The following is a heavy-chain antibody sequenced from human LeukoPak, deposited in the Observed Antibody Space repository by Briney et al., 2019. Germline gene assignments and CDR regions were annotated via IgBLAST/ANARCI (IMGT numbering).Heavy chain of an antibody. CDR3: ARGYNWNAQPGDYYYYYMDV. V-gene: IGHV1-69*05. CDR1: GYTFTGYY. CDR2: IIPIFGTA. D-gene: IGHD1-1*01. J-gene: IGHJ6*03. Sequence: ASVKVSCKASGYTFTGYYMHWVRQAPGQGLEWMGRIIPIFGTANYAQKFQGRVTITTDESTSTAYMELSSLRSEDTAVYYCARGYNWNAQPGDYYYYYMDVWGKGTTVTVSS.